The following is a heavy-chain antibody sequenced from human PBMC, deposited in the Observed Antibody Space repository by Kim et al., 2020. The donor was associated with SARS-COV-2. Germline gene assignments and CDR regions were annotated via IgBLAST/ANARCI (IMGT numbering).Heavy chain of an antibody. Sequence: SETLSLTCTVSGGSISSSSYYWGWIRQPPGKGLEWIGSIYYSGSTYYNPSLKSRVTISVDTSKNQFSLKLSSVTAADTAVYYCARRTTYYDILTGYLSYFDYWGQGTLVTVSS. D-gene: IGHD3-9*01. CDR3: ARRTTYYDILTGYLSYFDY. CDR2: IYYSGST. J-gene: IGHJ4*02. V-gene: IGHV4-39*01. CDR1: GGSISSSSYY.